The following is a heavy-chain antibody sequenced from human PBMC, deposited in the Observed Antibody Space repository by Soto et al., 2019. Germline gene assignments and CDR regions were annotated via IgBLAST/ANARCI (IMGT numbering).Heavy chain of an antibody. V-gene: IGHV3-21*01. D-gene: IGHD6-13*01. CDR3: TRDASRGSSARGWFDP. CDR1: GFTFRSFT. Sequence: PGGSLRLSCAASGFTFRSFTMNWVRQAPGKGLEWVSTISSNSAYIYYTDALRGRLTISRDNAKNSLHLQMNSLRAEDTAVYYCTRDASRGSSARGWFDPWGPGTLVTVSS. CDR2: ISSNSAYI. J-gene: IGHJ5*02.